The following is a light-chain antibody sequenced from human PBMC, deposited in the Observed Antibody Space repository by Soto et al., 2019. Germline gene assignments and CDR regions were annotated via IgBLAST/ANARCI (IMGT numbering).Light chain of an antibody. V-gene: IGLV1-51*01. CDR3: GTWDSSLSVYV. Sequence: QSVLTQPPSVPAAPGQKVTLSCSGSSSNIGNNYVSWYQQLPGTAPKLLIYDNNKRPSGIPDRFSGSKSGTSATLGITGLQTGDEADYYCGTWDSSLSVYVFGTGTKV. J-gene: IGLJ1*01. CDR1: SSNIGNNY. CDR2: DNN.